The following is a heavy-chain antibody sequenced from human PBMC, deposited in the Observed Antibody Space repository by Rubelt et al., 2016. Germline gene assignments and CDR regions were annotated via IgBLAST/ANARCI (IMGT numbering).Heavy chain of an antibody. D-gene: IGHD6-6*01. V-gene: IGHV3-23*01. CDR3: AKDGGGFGSSSGLYH. CDR2: ISGSGGDT. J-gene: IGHJ5*02. Sequence: WVRQAPGKGLEWVSGISGSGGDTYYVDSVKGRFTISRDNSKNTLYLQMSSLRAEDTAVYYCAKDGGGFGSSSGLYHWGRGTLVTVSS.